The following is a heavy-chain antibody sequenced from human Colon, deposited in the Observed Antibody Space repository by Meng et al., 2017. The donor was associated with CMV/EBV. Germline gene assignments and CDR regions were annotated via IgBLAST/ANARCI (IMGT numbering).Heavy chain of an antibody. CDR2: TRYHGRET. CDR3: AKDLIEPEV. CDR1: GFTFGNYD. V-gene: IGHV3-30*02. J-gene: IGHJ4*02. Sequence: GESLKISCATSGFTFGNYDIHWVRQAPGKGLEWVACTRYHGRETYYADSVTGRFTISRDKSKNTVFLQMNSLRPEDTAVYYCAKDLIEPEVWGQGTLVTVSS. D-gene: IGHD2/OR15-2a*01.